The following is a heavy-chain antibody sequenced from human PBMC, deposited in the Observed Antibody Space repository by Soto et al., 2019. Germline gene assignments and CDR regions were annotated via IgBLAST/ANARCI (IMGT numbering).Heavy chain of an antibody. Sequence: SETLSLTFTVSGGSISSCYWSWIRQPPGKGLEWIGYIYYSRSTNYNPSLKSRVTISVDTSKNQFSLKLSSVTAADTAVYYCARGGAQLWLDYWGQGTLVTVSS. D-gene: IGHD5-18*01. V-gene: IGHV4-59*01. J-gene: IGHJ4*02. CDR2: IYYSRST. CDR3: ARGGAQLWLDY. CDR1: GGSISSCY.